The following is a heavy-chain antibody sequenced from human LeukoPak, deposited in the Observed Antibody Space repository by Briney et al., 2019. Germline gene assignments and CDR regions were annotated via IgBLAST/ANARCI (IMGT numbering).Heavy chain of an antibody. CDR2: INHSGST. CDR1: SGSFSGYY. CDR3: ARVVSGLVVPPTRGDYFDS. V-gene: IGHV4-34*01. J-gene: IGHJ4*02. Sequence: SETLSLTCAASSGSFSGYYWSWIRQPPGKGLEWLGEINHSGSTNYNTSPKSRVTISVDTSKNQFSLKLTSVTVADTALYYCARVVSGLVVPPTRGDYFDSWGQGTVVTVSS. D-gene: IGHD2-2*01.